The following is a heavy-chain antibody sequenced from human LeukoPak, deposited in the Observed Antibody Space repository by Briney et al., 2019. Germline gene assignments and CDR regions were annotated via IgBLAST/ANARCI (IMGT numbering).Heavy chain of an antibody. V-gene: IGHV3-49*03. D-gene: IGHD1-1*01. CDR2: IRSKAYGGTT. CDR1: GFTFGDYA. CDR3: TRAAQRNRNDLLFDP. Sequence: PGGSLRLSCTASGFTFGDYAMSWFRQAPGKGLEWVGFIRSKAYGGTTEYAASVKGRSTISRDDSKSIAYLQMNSLKTEDTAVYYCTRAAQRNRNDLLFDPWGQGTLVTVSS. J-gene: IGHJ5*02.